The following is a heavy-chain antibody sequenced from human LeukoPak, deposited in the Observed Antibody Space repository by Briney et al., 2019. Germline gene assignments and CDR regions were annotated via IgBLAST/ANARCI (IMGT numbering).Heavy chain of an antibody. J-gene: IGHJ4*02. Sequence: GGSLRLSCAASGFTLSNYWMSWVRQAPGKGLEWVANIKQDGSEKKYVDSVKGRFTISRDNAKNSLYLQMNSLRAEDTAVYYCATDTRAAPDNWGQGTLVTVSS. CDR1: GFTLSNYW. CDR2: IKQDGSEK. D-gene: IGHD6-13*01. CDR3: ATDTRAAPDN. V-gene: IGHV3-7*01.